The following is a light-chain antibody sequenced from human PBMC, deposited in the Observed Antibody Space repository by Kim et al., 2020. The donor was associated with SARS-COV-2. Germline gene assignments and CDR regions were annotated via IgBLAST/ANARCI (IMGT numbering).Light chain of an antibody. J-gene: IGLJ1*01. V-gene: IGLV3-21*04. Sequence: SYELTQPPSVSVAPGKTATITCGGDNLGFNRVHWYQQKPGQAPALVIYFDSYRPAGVSERFSASTTGNMATLTISWVEAGDEADYFCQVWDQVCEFAVFGTGTKVTVL. CDR1: NLGFNR. CDR3: QVWDQVCEFAV. CDR2: FDS.